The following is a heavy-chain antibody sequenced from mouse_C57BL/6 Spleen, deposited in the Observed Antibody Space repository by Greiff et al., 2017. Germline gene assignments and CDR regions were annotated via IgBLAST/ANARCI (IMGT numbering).Heavy chain of an antibody. CDR3: VRDSNYGVVYAMDY. Sequence: EVKLVESGGGLVQPKGSLKLSCAASGFTFNTSAMHWVRQAPGKGLEWVARIRSKSSNYATYYADSVKDRFTISRDDSQSMLYLQMNNLKTEDTAMYYCVRDSNYGVVYAMDYWGQGTSVTVSS. CDR1: GFTFNTSA. V-gene: IGHV10-3*01. J-gene: IGHJ4*01. CDR2: IRSKSSNYAT. D-gene: IGHD2-5*01.